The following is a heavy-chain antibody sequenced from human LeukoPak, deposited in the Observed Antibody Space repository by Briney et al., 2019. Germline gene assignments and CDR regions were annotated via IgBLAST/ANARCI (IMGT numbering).Heavy chain of an antibody. CDR2: ISWNSGSI. Sequence: GRSLRLSCAASGFTFDDYAMHWVRQAPGKGLEWVSGISWNSGSIGYADSVKGRFTISRDNAKNSLYLQMNSLRAEDTAAYYCAKVSQWELLPDDAFDIWGQGTMVTVSS. J-gene: IGHJ3*02. V-gene: IGHV3-9*01. D-gene: IGHD1-26*01. CDR3: AKVSQWELLPDDAFDI. CDR1: GFTFDDYA.